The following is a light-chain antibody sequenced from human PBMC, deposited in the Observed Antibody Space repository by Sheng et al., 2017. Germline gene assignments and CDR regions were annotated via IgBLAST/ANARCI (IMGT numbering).Light chain of an antibody. CDR1: QSVSSNF. J-gene: IGKJ2*01. CDR3: QQYGSSYT. CDR2: GAS. V-gene: IGKV3-20*01. Sequence: EIVLTQSPGTLSLSPGERATLSCRASQSVSSNFLAWYQQKTGQAPRLLIYGASSRATGIPDRFSGSGSGTDFTLTISRVEPEDFAVYYCQQYGSSYTFGQGTKLEI.